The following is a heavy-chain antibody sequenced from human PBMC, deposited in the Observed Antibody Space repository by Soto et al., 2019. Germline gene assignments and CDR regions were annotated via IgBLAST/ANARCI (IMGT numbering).Heavy chain of an antibody. V-gene: IGHV1-69*13. CDR2: IIPIFGTA. CDR3: ARANPGYCSGGSCYKPYSIDV. Sequence: ASVKVSCKASGATFSSYAISWVRQAPGQGLEWMGGIIPIFGTANYAQKFQGRVTITADESTSTAYMELSSLRSEDTAVYYCARANPGYCSGGSCYKPYSIDVCCQALSGTV. CDR1: GATFSSYA. D-gene: IGHD2-15*01. J-gene: IGHJ6*02.